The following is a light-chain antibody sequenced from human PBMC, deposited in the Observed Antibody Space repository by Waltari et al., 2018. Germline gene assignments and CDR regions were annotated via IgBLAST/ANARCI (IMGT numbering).Light chain of an antibody. J-gene: IGKJ3*01. CDR1: ESVNSRH. V-gene: IGKV3-20*01. Sequence: EIVLTQSPGTLSLSPGERATLSCRASESVNSRHLAWYQQKPGQAPRLLISGTSSRATGIPDRFSGSASGTDFTLTISRLEPEDFAVYYCQHYDTSPLFTFGPGTKVDVK. CDR3: QHYDTSPLFT. CDR2: GTS.